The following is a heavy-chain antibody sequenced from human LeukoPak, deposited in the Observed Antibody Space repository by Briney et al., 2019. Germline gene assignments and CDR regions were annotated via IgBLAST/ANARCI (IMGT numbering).Heavy chain of an antibody. CDR2: IYHSGST. J-gene: IGHJ6*03. D-gene: IGHD6-19*01. CDR3: ARDNRLAVAGLNYYYYYMDV. CDR1: GYSISSAYY. Sequence: SETLSLTCTVSGYSISSAYYWGWIRQPPGKGLEWIGSIYHSGSTYYNPSLKSRVTISLDTSKNQFSLKLSSVTAADTAVYYCARDNRLAVAGLNYYYYYMDVWGKGTTVTISS. V-gene: IGHV4-38-2*02.